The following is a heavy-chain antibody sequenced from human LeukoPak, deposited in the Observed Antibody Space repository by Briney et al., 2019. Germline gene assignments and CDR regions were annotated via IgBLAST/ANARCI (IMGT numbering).Heavy chain of an antibody. CDR3: ARDPFGYNWNDRLSQDDAFDI. CDR2: IYDSGST. V-gene: IGHV4-38-2*02. J-gene: IGHJ3*02. Sequence: PSETLSLSCAVSGYSISSGYYWGWSRQPPGRGLEGIGRIYDSGSTYYNPSLKSRVTISVDTSKNQFSLKLSSVTAADTAVYYCARDPFGYNWNDRLSQDDAFDIWGQGTMVTVSS. D-gene: IGHD1-20*01. CDR1: GYSISSGYY.